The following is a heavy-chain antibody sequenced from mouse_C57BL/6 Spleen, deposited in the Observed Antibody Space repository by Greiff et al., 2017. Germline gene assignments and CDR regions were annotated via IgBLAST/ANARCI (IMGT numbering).Heavy chain of an antibody. V-gene: IGHV1-66*01. D-gene: IGHD4-1*01. Sequence: VQLQQSGPELVKPGASVKISCKASGYSFTSYYIHWVKQRPGQGLEWIGWLYPGSGNTKYNEKFKGKATLTADTSSSTAYMQLSSLTSEDSAVYYCANWDGGCDYWGQGTTLTVSS. CDR2: LYPGSGNT. CDR1: GYSFTSYY. CDR3: ANWDGGCDY. J-gene: IGHJ2*01.